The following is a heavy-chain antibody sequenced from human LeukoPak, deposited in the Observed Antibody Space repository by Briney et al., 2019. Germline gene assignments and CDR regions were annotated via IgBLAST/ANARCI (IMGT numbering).Heavy chain of an antibody. D-gene: IGHD2-15*01. Sequence: GESLKISCKGSGHSFSNYWIAWVRQMPGKGLEWMGIIYPVDSDTRYSPSFQGQVTISADKSISTAYLQWSSLKASDTAMYYCASTGDCSGGSCRSRWGYWGQGTLVTVSS. J-gene: IGHJ4*02. CDR1: GHSFSNYW. CDR2: IYPVDSDT. CDR3: ASTGDCSGGSCRSRWGY. V-gene: IGHV5-51*01.